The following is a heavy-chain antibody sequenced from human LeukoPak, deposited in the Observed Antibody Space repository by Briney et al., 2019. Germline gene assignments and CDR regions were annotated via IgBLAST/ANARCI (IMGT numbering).Heavy chain of an antibody. CDR2: ISAYNGNT. V-gene: IGHV1-18*01. D-gene: IGHD5-18*01. Sequence: GASVKVSCKASGYTFTSYGISWVRQAPGQGLEWMGWISAYNGNTNYAQKLQGRVTMTTDTSTSTAYMELRSLRSDDTAVYYCAREMVWGTAMVTGGVYYYGMDVWGQGTTVTVSS. CDR1: GYTFTSYG. CDR3: AREMVWGTAMVTGGVYYYGMDV. J-gene: IGHJ6*02.